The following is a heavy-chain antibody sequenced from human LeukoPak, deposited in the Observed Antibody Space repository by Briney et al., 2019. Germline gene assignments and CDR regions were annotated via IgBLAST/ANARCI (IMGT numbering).Heavy chain of an antibody. CDR3: AKLGITMIGGV. V-gene: IGHV3-48*03. CDR1: GFTFSSYE. CDR2: ISSSGSTI. J-gene: IGHJ6*04. Sequence: GGSLRLSCAASGFTFSSYEMNWVRQAPGKGLEWVSYISSSGSTIYYADSVKGRFTISRDNAKNSLYLQMNSLRAEDAAVYYCAKLGITMIGGVRGKGTTVTISS. D-gene: IGHD3-10*02.